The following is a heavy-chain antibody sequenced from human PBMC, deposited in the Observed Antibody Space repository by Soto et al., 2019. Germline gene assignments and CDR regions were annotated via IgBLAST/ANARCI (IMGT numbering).Heavy chain of an antibody. J-gene: IGHJ6*02. V-gene: IGHV1-18*01. CDR1: GYTFTSYG. CDR2: ISAYNGNT. D-gene: IGHD3-10*01. CDR3: ARLGMRLWFGELLDYYSYGMDV. Sequence: SVKVSCKASGYTFTSYGISWVRQAPGQGLEWMGWISAYNGNTNYAQKLQGRVTMTTDTSTSTAYMELRSLRSDDTAVYYCARLGMRLWFGELLDYYSYGMDVWGQGTTVTV.